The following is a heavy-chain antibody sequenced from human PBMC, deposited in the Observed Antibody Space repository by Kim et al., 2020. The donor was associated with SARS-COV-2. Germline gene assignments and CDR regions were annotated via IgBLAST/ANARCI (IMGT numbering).Heavy chain of an antibody. CDR1: GFTFSSYA. CDR3: ARDREYNWKRAFFDY. D-gene: IGHD1-20*01. J-gene: IGHJ4*02. CDR2: ISYDGSNK. Sequence: GGSLRLSCAASGFTFSSYAMHWVRQAPGKGLEWVAVISYDGSNKYYADSVKGRFTISRDNSKNTLYLQMNSLRAEDTAVYYCARDREYNWKRAFFDYWGQGTLVTVSS. V-gene: IGHV3-30-3*01.